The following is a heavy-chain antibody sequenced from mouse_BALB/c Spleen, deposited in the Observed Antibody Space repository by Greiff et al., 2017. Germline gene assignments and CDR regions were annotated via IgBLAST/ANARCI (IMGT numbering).Heavy chain of an antibody. Sequence: EVHLVESGGGLVQPGGSRKLSCAASGFTFSSFGMHWVRQAPEKGLEWVAYISSGSSTIYYADTVKGRFTISRDNPKNTLFLQMTSLRSEDTAMYYCARGGTGTYFDYWGQGTTLTVSS. CDR2: ISSGSSTI. CDR3: ARGGTGTYFDY. D-gene: IGHD4-1*01. V-gene: IGHV5-17*02. CDR1: GFTFSSFG. J-gene: IGHJ2*01.